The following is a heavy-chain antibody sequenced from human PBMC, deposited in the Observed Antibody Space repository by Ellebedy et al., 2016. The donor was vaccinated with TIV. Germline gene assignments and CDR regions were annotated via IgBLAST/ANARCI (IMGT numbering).Heavy chain of an antibody. D-gene: IGHD1-14*01. CDR1: GYSFTSYW. Sequence: GESLKISXKGSGYSFTSYWIGWVRQMPGKGLEWTGIIYPGDSDTRYSPSFQGQVTISADKSISTAYLQWSSLKASDTAMYYCAVTAVYPGGAFDIWGQGTMVTVSS. CDR2: IYPGDSDT. CDR3: AVTAVYPGGAFDI. J-gene: IGHJ3*02. V-gene: IGHV5-51*01.